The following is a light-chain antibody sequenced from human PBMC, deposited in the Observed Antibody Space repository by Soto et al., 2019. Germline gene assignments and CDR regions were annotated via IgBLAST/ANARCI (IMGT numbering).Light chain of an antibody. CDR3: CSYAGSSTYV. J-gene: IGLJ1*01. V-gene: IGLV2-23*01. Sequence: QSALTQPASVSGSPGQAITISCTGTSSDVGSYNVVSWYQQHPGKAPKLIIYEASKRPSGVSNRFSGSKSGSTASLTISGLQAEDEADYYCCSYAGSSTYVFGTGTQLNVL. CDR2: EAS. CDR1: SSDVGSYNV.